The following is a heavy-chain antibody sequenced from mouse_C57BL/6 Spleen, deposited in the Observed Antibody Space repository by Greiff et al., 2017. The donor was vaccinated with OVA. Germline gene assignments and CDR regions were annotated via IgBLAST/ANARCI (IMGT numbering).Heavy chain of an antibody. V-gene: IGHV5-9-1*02. J-gene: IGHJ4*01. CDR2: ISSGGDYI. D-gene: IGHD3-1*01. Sequence: EVKVVESGEGLVKPGGSLKLSCAASGFTFSSYAMSWVRQTPEKRLEWVAYISSGGDYIYYADTVKGRFTISRDNARNTLYLQMSSLKSEDTAMYYCTRDRGTDAMDYWGQGTSVTVSS. CDR1: GFTFSSYA. CDR3: TRDRGTDAMDY.